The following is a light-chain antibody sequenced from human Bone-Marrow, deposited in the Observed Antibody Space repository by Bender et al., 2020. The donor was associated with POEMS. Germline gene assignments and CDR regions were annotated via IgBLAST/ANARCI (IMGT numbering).Light chain of an antibody. CDR3: AVWDDSLNGWV. CDR1: SSNIGAHA. V-gene: IGLV1-44*01. CDR2: SIH. J-gene: IGLJ3*02. Sequence: QSVLTQPPSASGTPGQRVTIPCSGGSSNIGAHAVNWYQHLPGTAPKLLIYSIHRRPSEVPDRFSGSRTGASASLAMSGLQAEDEADYYGAVWDDSLNGWVFGGGTKLTV.